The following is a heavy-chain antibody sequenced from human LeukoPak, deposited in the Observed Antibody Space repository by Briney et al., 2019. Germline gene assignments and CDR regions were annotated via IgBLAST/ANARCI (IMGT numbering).Heavy chain of an antibody. CDR2: INHSGST. CDR1: GGSFSGYY. CDR3: ARRLRSLWFGESIFDY. V-gene: IGHV4-34*01. D-gene: IGHD3-10*01. J-gene: IGHJ4*02. Sequence: NPSETLSLTCAVYGGSFSGYYWSWIRQPPGKGLEWIGEINHSGSTNYNPSLKSRVTISVDTSKNQFSLKLSSVTAADTAVYHCARRLRSLWFGESIFDYWGQGTLVTVSS.